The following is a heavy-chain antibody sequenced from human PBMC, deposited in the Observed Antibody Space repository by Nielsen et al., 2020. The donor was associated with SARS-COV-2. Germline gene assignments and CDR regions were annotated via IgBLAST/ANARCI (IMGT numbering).Heavy chain of an antibody. V-gene: IGHV1-2*02. CDR3: ARGPFGRGAFDI. CDR2: INPNSGGT. Sequence: ASVKVPCKASGYTFTGYYMHWVRQAPGQGLEWMGWINPNSGGTNYAQKFQGRVTMTRDTSISTAYMELSRLRSDDTAVYYCARGPFGRGAFDIWGQGTMVTVSS. J-gene: IGHJ3*02. CDR1: GYTFTGYY. D-gene: IGHD3-10*01.